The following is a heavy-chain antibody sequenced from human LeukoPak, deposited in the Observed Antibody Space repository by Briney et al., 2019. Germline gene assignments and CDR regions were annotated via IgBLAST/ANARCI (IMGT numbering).Heavy chain of an antibody. Sequence: KTGGSLRLSCAASGFPFSLYAMNWVRQAPGKGLEWVSYINDDSTDIHYADSVKGRYSISRDSARNTLYLQLSSLRAEDTAVYYCARDTFQPGLIDSWGQGTLVTVSS. J-gene: IGHJ4*02. CDR2: INDDSTDI. V-gene: IGHV3-21*05. D-gene: IGHD2-2*01. CDR1: GFPFSLYA. CDR3: ARDTFQPGLIDS.